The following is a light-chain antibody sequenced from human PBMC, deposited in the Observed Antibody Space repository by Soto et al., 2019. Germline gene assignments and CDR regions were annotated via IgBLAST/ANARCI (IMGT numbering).Light chain of an antibody. CDR3: QQLNSYPRT. CDR1: QGMSSY. J-gene: IGKJ1*01. CDR2: AAS. Sequence: DIPLTQSPSFLSASVGDRVTITCRASQGMSSYLAWYQQKPGKAPKLLIYAASTLQSGVPSRFSGSGSGTEFTLTISSLQPEDFATYHCQQLNSYPRTFGQGTKVEIK. V-gene: IGKV1-9*01.